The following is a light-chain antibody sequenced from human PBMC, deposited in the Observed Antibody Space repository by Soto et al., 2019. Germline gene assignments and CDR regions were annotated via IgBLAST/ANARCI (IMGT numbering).Light chain of an antibody. CDR1: QSLLHSNGYNY. J-gene: IGKJ1*01. Sequence: DVVVTQSRLSLPVTPGEPASISCRSSQSLLHSNGYNYLDWYLQKPGQSPQLLIYLGSNRSSGVPDRFSGSGSGTDFTLKISRVEAEDVGVYYCMQALQTPAFGQGTK. CDR2: LGS. V-gene: IGKV2-28*01. CDR3: MQALQTPA.